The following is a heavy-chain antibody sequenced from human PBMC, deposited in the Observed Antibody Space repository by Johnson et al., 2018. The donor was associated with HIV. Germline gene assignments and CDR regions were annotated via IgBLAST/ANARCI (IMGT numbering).Heavy chain of an antibody. Sequence: VQLVESGGGLVQPGGSLRLSCAASGFTVSSNYMSWVRQAPGKGLEWVSVIYSGGSPYYADSVKGRFTISRDNSKNTLYLQVNSLRPEDTAVYYCATERQAALDIWGQGTMVSVSS. J-gene: IGHJ3*02. CDR2: IYSGGSP. CDR1: GFTVSSNY. V-gene: IGHV3-66*01. D-gene: IGHD1-1*01. CDR3: ATERQAALDI.